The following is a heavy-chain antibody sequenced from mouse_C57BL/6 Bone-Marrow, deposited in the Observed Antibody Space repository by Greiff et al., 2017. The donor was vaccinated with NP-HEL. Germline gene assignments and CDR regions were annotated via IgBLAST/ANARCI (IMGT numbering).Heavy chain of an antibody. V-gene: IGHV1-39*01. D-gene: IGHD2-10*02. J-gene: IGHJ1*03. CDR3: ARKGYGNYLWYFDV. CDR2: INPNYGTT. Sequence: EVQLQQSGPELVKPGASVKISCKASGYSFTDYNMNWVKQSNGKSLEWIGVINPNYGTTSYNQKFKGKATLTVDQSSSTAYMQLNSLTSEDSAVXYCARKGYGNYLWYFDVWGTGTTVTVSS. CDR1: GYSFTDYN.